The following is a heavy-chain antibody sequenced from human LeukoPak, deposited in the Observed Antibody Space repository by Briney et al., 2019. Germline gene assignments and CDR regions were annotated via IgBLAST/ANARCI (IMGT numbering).Heavy chain of an antibody. V-gene: IGHV4-59*01. D-gene: IGHD3-10*01. Sequence: SETLSLTCTVSGGSISSYYWSWIRQPPGKGLEWIGYIYYSGSTNYNPSLKSRVTISVDTSKNQFSLKLSAVTAADTAVYYCARAPGWFGNLQNIGPFDYWGQGTLVTVSS. CDR2: IYYSGST. CDR1: GGSISSYY. J-gene: IGHJ4*02. CDR3: ARAPGWFGNLQNIGPFDY.